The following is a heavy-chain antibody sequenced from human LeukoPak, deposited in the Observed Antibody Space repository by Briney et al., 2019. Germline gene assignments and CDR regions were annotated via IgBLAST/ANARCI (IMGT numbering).Heavy chain of an antibody. V-gene: IGHV3-73*01. CDR1: GFTFSDSD. CDR3: TRPSYYDSSGSLIDAYDI. Sequence: GGSLRLSCAASGFTFSDSDMHWVRRASGKGLEWIGRIRSKANTYATTYAASVKGSFTISRDDSKNTAYLQMNSLKTEDTAVYYCTRPSYYDSSGSLIDAYDIWGQGTMVTVSS. D-gene: IGHD3-22*01. CDR2: IRSKANTYAT. J-gene: IGHJ3*02.